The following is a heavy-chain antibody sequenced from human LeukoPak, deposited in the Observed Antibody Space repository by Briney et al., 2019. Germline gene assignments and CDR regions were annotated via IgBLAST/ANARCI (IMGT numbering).Heavy chain of an antibody. D-gene: IGHD3-16*02. J-gene: IGHJ5*02. CDR3: ARAYYDYVWGSYRSNWFDP. V-gene: IGHV1-8*01. Sequence: ASVKVSCKASGYTFTSYDINWVRQATGQGLEWMGWMNPNSGNTGYAQKFQGRVTMTRNTSISTAYMELSSLRSEDMAVYYCARAYYDYVWGSYRSNWFDPWGQGTLVTVSS. CDR1: GYTFTSYD. CDR2: MNPNSGNT.